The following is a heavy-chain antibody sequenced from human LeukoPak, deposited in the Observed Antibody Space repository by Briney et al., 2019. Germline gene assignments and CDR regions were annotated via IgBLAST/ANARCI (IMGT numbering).Heavy chain of an antibody. V-gene: IGHV1-2*02. J-gene: IGHJ4*02. D-gene: IGHD2-21*02. Sequence: ASVKVSFKASGYTFTGYYMHWVRQAPGQGLAWMGWLNPNSGGTNYAQKFQGRVTMTRDTSISTAYMELSRLRSDDTAVYYCARAMCGGDCYPPLYFDYWGQGTLVTVSS. CDR3: ARAMCGGDCYPPLYFDY. CDR2: LNPNSGGT. CDR1: GYTFTGYY.